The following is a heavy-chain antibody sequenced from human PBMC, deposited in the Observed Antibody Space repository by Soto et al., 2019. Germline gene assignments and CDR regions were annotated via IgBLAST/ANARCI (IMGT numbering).Heavy chain of an antibody. CDR3: ARRRYDSSRGYNWFDP. Sequence: PGESLKISCKGSGYSFTSYWISWVRQMPGKGLEWMGRIDPSDSYTNYSPSFQGHVTISADKSISTAYLQWSSLKASDTAMYYCARRRYDSSRGYNWFDPWGQGTLVTVSS. V-gene: IGHV5-10-1*01. D-gene: IGHD6-13*01. CDR1: GYSFTSYW. CDR2: IDPSDSYT. J-gene: IGHJ5*02.